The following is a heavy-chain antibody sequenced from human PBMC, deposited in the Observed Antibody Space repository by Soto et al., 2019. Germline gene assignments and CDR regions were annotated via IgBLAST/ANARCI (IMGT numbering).Heavy chain of an antibody. Sequence: PGGSLRLSCAASGFTFSSYSMKWVRQAPGKGLEWVSYISSFSSTIYYADSVKGRFTISRDNAKNSLYLQMNSLRDEDTAVYYCAREGIAVRGFDYWGQGTLVTVSS. J-gene: IGHJ4*02. D-gene: IGHD6-19*01. V-gene: IGHV3-48*02. CDR3: AREGIAVRGFDY. CDR1: GFTFSSYS. CDR2: ISSFSSTI.